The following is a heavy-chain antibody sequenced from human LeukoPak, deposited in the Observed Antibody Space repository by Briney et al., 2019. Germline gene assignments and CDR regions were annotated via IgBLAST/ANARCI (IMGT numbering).Heavy chain of an antibody. CDR3: ARHDFDLPMVYSFFVH. CDR2: LNPNNGGT. V-gene: IGHV1-2*02. J-gene: IGHJ5*02. Sequence: ASVKVSCKASGYTFTGFDIHWLRQAPGQGLECMGWLNPNNGGTDLAQKFEGRLTLTRDTSTGTFYMELSSLTSEDTGVYYCARHDFDLPMVYSFFVHWGQGTLVTVSS. D-gene: IGHD3-3*01. CDR1: GYTFTGFD.